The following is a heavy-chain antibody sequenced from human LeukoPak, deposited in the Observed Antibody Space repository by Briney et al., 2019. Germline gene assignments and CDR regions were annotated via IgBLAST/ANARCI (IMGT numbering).Heavy chain of an antibody. J-gene: IGHJ6*02. CDR1: GYTFTSYD. D-gene: IGHD3-9*01. CDR3: ARGGRYFDWYYYYYYYGMDV. CDR2: MNPNSGNT. V-gene: IGHV1-8*01. Sequence: ASVTVSCKASGYTFTSYDINWVRQATGQGLEWMGWMNPNSGNTGYAQKFQGRVTMTRNTSISTAYMELSSLRSEDTAVYYCARGGRYFDWYYYYYYYGMDVWGQGTTVTVSS.